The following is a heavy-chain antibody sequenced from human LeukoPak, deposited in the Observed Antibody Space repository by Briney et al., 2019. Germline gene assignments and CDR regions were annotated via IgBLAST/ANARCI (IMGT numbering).Heavy chain of an antibody. CDR2: INSDGSDT. CDR3: ARGEYHHGFET. D-gene: IGHD2/OR15-2a*01. CDR1: GFTFNSYW. V-gene: IGHV3-74*01. Sequence: GGSLRLSCAASGFTFNSYWFHWVRQAPGKGLVWVSRINSDGSDTIYADPVKGRFTISRDNAKSTVYLQMNSLKAEDTAVYYCARGEYHHGFETWGQGTMVTVSS. J-gene: IGHJ3*02.